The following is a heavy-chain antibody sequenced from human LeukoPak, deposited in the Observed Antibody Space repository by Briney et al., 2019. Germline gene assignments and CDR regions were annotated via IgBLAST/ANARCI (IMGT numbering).Heavy chain of an antibody. CDR1: GFTFGDYA. V-gene: IGHV3-49*03. J-gene: IGHJ6*03. CDR3: TRDRVDIVATTIYYYYYMDV. Sequence: GGSLRLSCTASGFTFGDYAMSWFRQAPGKGLEWVGFIRSKAYGGTTEYAASVKGRFTISRDDSKSIAYLQMNSLKTEDTAAYYCTRDRVDIVATTIYYYYYMDVWGKGTTVTVSS. CDR2: IRSKAYGGTT. D-gene: IGHD5-12*01.